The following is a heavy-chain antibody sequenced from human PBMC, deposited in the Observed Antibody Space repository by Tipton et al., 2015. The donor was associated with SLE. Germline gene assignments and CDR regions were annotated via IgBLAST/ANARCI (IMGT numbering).Heavy chain of an antibody. J-gene: IGHJ3*02. V-gene: IGHV4-59*12. CDR3: ARGGGIGYDSSAFDI. Sequence: LRLSCTVSGGSISSYYWSWLRQPPGKGLEWIGYIYYSGSTNYNPALKSRVTISVDTSKNQFSLKLSSVTAADTAVYYCARGGGIGYDSSAFDIWGQGTMVTVSS. D-gene: IGHD3-22*01. CDR1: GGSISSYY. CDR2: IYYSGST.